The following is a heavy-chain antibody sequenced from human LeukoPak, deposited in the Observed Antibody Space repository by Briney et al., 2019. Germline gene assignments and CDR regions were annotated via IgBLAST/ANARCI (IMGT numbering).Heavy chain of an antibody. V-gene: IGHV1-69*13. Sequence: SVKVSCTASGGTFSSYAISWARQAPGQGLEWMGGIIPIFGTANYAQTFQGRLTITADESTSTAYMELSSLRSEDTAVYYCASDGIVGATWVTWFDPWGQGTLVTVSS. CDR2: IIPIFGTA. J-gene: IGHJ5*02. CDR3: ASDGIVGATWVTWFDP. D-gene: IGHD1-26*01. CDR1: GGTFSSYA.